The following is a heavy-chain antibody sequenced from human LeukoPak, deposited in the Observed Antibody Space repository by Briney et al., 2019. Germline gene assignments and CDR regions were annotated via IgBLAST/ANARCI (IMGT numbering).Heavy chain of an antibody. V-gene: IGHV4-31*03. Sequence: SQTLSLTCTVSGGSISSGGYYWSWIRQHPGKGLEWIGYIYYSGSTYYNPSLKSRVTISVDTSKNQFSLQLSSVTAADTAVYYCARGIAARPENRFDYWGQGTLVTVSS. D-gene: IGHD6-6*01. J-gene: IGHJ4*02. CDR1: GGSISSGGYY. CDR2: IYYSGST. CDR3: ARGIAARPENRFDY.